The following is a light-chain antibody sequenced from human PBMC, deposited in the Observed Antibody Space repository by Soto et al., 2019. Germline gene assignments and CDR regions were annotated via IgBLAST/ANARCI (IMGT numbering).Light chain of an antibody. J-gene: IGKJ2*01. Sequence: EIVLTQSPATLSVSPGERVTLSCRASQSIGSNLAWYQQRPGQAPRLLIYGASTRATDIPGRFSGSGSGTEFTLTISSLQSEDFAVYSCQQYDNWPPMYTFGQGTKLEIK. CDR3: QQYDNWPPMYT. CDR2: GAS. V-gene: IGKV3-15*01. CDR1: QSIGSN.